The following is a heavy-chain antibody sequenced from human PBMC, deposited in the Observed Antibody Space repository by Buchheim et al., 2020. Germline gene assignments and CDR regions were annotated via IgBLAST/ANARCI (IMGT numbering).Heavy chain of an antibody. Sequence: EVQLVESGGGLVQPGGSLRLACAASGFTFSNYWMHWVRQAPGKGLMWVSHITNDGPNTQYADPVKGRFTISRDNSRNMVYLQMNSLRVDDTGVYYCSRGDGGLDRWGQGTL. CDR3: SRGDGGLDR. D-gene: IGHD3-16*01. J-gene: IGHJ5*02. CDR1: GFTFSNYW. CDR2: ITNDGPNT. V-gene: IGHV3-74*03.